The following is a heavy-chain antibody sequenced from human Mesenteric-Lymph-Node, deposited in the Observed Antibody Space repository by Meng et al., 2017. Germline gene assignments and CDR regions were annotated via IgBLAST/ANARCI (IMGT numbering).Heavy chain of an antibody. CDR3: AREVGSYDYYGMDV. Sequence: GESLKISCAASGFTFSSHWMSWVRQAPGKGLEWVANIKQDGSEKNYVDSVKGRFTISRDNAKNSVYLQMNSLRAEDTAVYYCAREVGSYDYYGMDVWGQGTTVTVSS. CDR1: GFTFSSHW. J-gene: IGHJ6*02. V-gene: IGHV3-7*01. CDR2: IKQDGSEK. D-gene: IGHD1-26*01.